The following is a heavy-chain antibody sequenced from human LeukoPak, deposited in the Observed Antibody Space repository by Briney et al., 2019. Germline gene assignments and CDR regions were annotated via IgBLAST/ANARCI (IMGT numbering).Heavy chain of an antibody. CDR1: GYSFTTYW. Sequence: GESLKISCKGSGYSFTTYWIGWVRPMPGKGLEWMGIIYPGDSDTTYSPSFQGQVTISADKSISTAYLQWSSLKASDSAMYYCGRIPAAGSLKGSFDIWVQGTMVTVPS. CDR2: IYPGDSDT. CDR3: GRIPAAGSLKGSFDI. J-gene: IGHJ3*02. V-gene: IGHV5-51*01. D-gene: IGHD6-13*01.